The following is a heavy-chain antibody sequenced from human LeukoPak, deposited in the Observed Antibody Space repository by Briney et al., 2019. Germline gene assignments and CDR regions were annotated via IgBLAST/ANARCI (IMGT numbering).Heavy chain of an antibody. CDR2: INPSGGST. D-gene: IGHD4-17*01. V-gene: IGHV1-46*01. J-gene: IGHJ5*02. CDR1: GYTFTSYY. Sequence: ASVKVSCKASGYTFTSYYMHWVRQAPGQGLEWMGIINPSGGSTSYAQKFQGRVTMTRDASTSTVYMELSSLRSEDTAVYYCASITVTTNWFAPWGQGTLVTVSS. CDR3: ASITVTTNWFAP.